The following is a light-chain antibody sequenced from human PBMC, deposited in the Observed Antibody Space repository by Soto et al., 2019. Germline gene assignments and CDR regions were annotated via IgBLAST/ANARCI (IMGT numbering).Light chain of an antibody. V-gene: IGKV1-5*01. CDR1: QSISSW. CDR2: DAS. CDR3: QQYNSYSPYT. J-gene: IGKJ2*01. Sequence: DIQMTQSPSTLSASVGDRVTITCRASQSISSWLAWYQQKPGKAPKLLIYDASSLGSGVPSRFSGSGSGTEVTPPISSLQPDEFATYYYQQYNSYSPYTFGQGTKLEIK.